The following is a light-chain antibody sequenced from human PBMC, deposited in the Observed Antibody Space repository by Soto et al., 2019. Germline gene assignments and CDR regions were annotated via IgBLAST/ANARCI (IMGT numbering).Light chain of an antibody. V-gene: IGKV1-9*01. CDR2: AAS. Sequence: DIQLTQSPSFLSASVGDRVTITCRASQGISSYLAWYQQKPGKAPKLLIYAASTLQSGVPSRFSGSGSGTEFTLTISSLQPEDFATDYYPQRNSYPITSGQGTRLEIK. CDR1: QGISSY. CDR3: PQRNSYPIT. J-gene: IGKJ5*01.